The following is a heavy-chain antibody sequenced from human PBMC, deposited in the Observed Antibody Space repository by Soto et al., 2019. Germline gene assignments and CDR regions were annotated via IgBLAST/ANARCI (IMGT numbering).Heavy chain of an antibody. D-gene: IGHD3-10*01. V-gene: IGHV3-23*05. CDR2: IHKTGTIT. J-gene: IGHJ4*02. CDR1: GFTFSTYA. Sequence: EGHVVESGGDLVQPGDSLTISCAASGFTFSTYAMSWVRQAPGKGLEWVSGIHKTGTITFYADYVKGRFTISRDNSKNTLYLHMRSLRDGDTAVYYCVRDLNYKFFFDLWGQGTLVTVSS. CDR3: VRDLNYKFFFDL.